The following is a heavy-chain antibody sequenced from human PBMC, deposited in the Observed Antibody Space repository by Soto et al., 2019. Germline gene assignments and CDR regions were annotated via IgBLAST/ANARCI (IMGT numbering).Heavy chain of an antibody. J-gene: IGHJ6*02. D-gene: IGHD2-2*01. CDR3: ARVSRYQLLMYYYGMDV. CDR2: IYPSDSDT. Sequence: PGESLKISCQVSGYTFTIYWIGWVRQMPGKGLEWMGIIYPSDSDTRYSPSFQGQVTISADQSINTAYLQWDSLKASDTAIYYCARVSRYQLLMYYYGMDVWGQGTTVTVSS. V-gene: IGHV5-51*01. CDR1: GYTFTIYW.